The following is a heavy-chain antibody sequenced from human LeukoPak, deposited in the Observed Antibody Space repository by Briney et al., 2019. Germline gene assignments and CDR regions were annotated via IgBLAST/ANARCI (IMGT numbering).Heavy chain of an antibody. J-gene: IGHJ6*04. Sequence: PGGSLRLSCAASGFTFSSYEMNWVRQAPGKGLEWVSYISSSGSTIYYADSVKGRFTISRDNAKNSLYLQMNSLRAEDTGVYYCARDRDHSSSWYEDYYYYGMDVWGEGTTVTVSS. V-gene: IGHV3-48*03. CDR1: GFTFSSYE. D-gene: IGHD6-13*01. CDR3: ARDRDHSSSWYEDYYYYGMDV. CDR2: ISSSGSTI.